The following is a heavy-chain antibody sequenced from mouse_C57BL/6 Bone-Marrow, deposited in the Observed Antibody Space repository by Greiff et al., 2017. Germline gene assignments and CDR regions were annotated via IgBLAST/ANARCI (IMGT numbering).Heavy chain of an antibody. Sequence: QVQLQQPGAELVMPGASVKLSCKASGYTFTSYWMHWVKQRPGQGLEWIGEIDPSDSYTNYNQKFKGKSTLTVDKSSSTAYMQLSSLTSEDSAVYNCARDGYYPPWFADWGQGTLVTVSA. CDR3: ARDGYYPPWFAD. V-gene: IGHV1-69*01. D-gene: IGHD2-3*01. J-gene: IGHJ3*01. CDR2: IDPSDSYT. CDR1: GYTFTSYW.